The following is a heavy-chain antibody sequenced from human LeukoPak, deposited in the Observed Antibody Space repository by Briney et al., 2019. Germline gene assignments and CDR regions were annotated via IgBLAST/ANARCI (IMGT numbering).Heavy chain of an antibody. D-gene: IGHD2-2*02. CDR1: GYTLTELS. Sequence: GASVKVSCRVSGYTLTELSMHWVRQAPGKGLEWMGGFDPEDGETIYAQKFQGRVTITTDESTSTAYMELSSLRSEDTAVYYCAKEGYCSSTSCYTYEKYFQHWGQGTLVTVSS. CDR2: FDPEDGET. V-gene: IGHV1-24*01. CDR3: AKEGYCSSTSCYTYEKYFQH. J-gene: IGHJ1*01.